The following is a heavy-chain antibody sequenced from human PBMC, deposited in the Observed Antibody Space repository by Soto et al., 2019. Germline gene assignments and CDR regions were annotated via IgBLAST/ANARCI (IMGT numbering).Heavy chain of an antibody. Sequence: QLQLQESGPGLVKPSETLSLTCTVSGGSISSSSYYWGWIRQPPGKGLEWIGSIYYSGSTYYNPSLKSRVTISVDTSKNQFSLKLSSVPAADTAVYYCARHCSSTSYNWFDPWGQGTLVTVSS. CDR2: IYYSGST. CDR3: ARHCSSTSYNWFDP. D-gene: IGHD2-2*01. J-gene: IGHJ5*02. CDR1: GGSISSSSYY. V-gene: IGHV4-39*01.